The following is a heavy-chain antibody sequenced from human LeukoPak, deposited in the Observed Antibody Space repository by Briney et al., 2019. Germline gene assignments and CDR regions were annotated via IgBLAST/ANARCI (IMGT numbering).Heavy chain of an antibody. CDR3: ARGGSSVEYYYYYMDV. D-gene: IGHD6-6*01. Sequence: GGSLRLSCAASGFTFSSYSMNWVRQAPGKGLEWVSYISSSSSTIYYADSVKGRFTISRDNAKNSLYLQMNSLRAEDTAVYYCARGGSSVEYYYYYMDVWGKGTTVTVSS. CDR1: GFTFSSYS. CDR2: ISSSSSTI. J-gene: IGHJ6*03. V-gene: IGHV3-48*01.